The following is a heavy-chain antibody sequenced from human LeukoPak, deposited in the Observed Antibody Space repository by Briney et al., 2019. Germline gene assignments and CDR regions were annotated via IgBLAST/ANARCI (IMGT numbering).Heavy chain of an antibody. Sequence: GGSLRLSCAASGFTFSSYDMRWVRQATGKGLEWVSAIGTAGDTYYPGSVKGRFTISRENAKNSLYLQMNSLRAGDTAVYYCARSDDYTMAFDYWGQGTLVTVSS. CDR2: IGTAGDT. CDR3: ARSDDYTMAFDY. J-gene: IGHJ4*02. D-gene: IGHD4-11*01. CDR1: GFTFSSYD. V-gene: IGHV3-13*04.